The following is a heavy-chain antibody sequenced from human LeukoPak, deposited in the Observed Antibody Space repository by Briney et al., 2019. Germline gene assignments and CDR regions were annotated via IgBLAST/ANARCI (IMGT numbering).Heavy chain of an antibody. CDR3: AKNNDYGGSYWYFDL. Sequence: AGRSLRLSCAASGFTFTNYAMHWVRQAPGKGLKWVAVISYDETNKYYEDSVKGRFTISRDSSKNTLYLQMSSLRDEDTAVYYCAKNNDYGGSYWYFDLWGRGTLVTVSS. CDR1: GFTFTNYA. D-gene: IGHD4-23*01. CDR2: ISYDETNK. J-gene: IGHJ2*01. V-gene: IGHV3-30*04.